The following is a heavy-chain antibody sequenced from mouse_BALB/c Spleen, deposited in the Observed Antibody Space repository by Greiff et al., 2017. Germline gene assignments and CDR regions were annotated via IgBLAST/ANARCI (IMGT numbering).Heavy chain of an antibody. CDR3: ARYDGYDYYAMDY. CDR2: ISSGSSTI. Sequence: EVQGVESGGGLVQPGGSRKLSCAASGFTFSSFGMHWVRQAPEKGLEWVAYISSGSSTIYYADTVKGRFTISRDNPKNTLFLQMTSLRSEDTAMYYCARYDGYDYYAMDYWGQGTSVTVSS. D-gene: IGHD2-2*01. J-gene: IGHJ4*01. CDR1: GFTFSSFG. V-gene: IGHV5-17*02.